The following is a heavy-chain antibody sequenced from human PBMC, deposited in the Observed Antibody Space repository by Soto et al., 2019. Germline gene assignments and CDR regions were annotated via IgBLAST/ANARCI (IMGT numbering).Heavy chain of an antibody. J-gene: IGHJ4*02. Sequence: SETMSLTCAVSSGSISSSNWWSWVRQPPGKGLEWIGEIYHSGSTNYNPSLKSRVTISVDKSKNQFSLKLSSVTAADTAVYYCARDRCSGGSCYAADWGQGTLVTVSS. CDR3: ARDRCSGGSCYAAD. D-gene: IGHD2-15*01. CDR2: IYHSGST. CDR1: SGSISSSNW. V-gene: IGHV4-4*02.